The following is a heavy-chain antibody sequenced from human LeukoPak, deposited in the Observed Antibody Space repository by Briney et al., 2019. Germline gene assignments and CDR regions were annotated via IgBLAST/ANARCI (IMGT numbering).Heavy chain of an antibody. CDR3: ARVAIFGVVGEYYYYYGMDV. Sequence: GGSLRLSCAASGFTFSSYWMSWVRQAPGKGLEWVANIKQDGSEKYYVGSVKGRFTISRDNAKNSLYLQMNSLRAEDTAVYYCARVAIFGVVGEYYYYYGMDVWGQGTTVTVSS. V-gene: IGHV3-7*01. D-gene: IGHD3-3*01. CDR1: GFTFSSYW. CDR2: IKQDGSEK. J-gene: IGHJ6*02.